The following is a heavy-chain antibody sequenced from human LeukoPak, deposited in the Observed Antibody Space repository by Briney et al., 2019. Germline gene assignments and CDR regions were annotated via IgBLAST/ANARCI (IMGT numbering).Heavy chain of an antibody. CDR1: GGSISSYY. D-gene: IGHD3-22*01. J-gene: IGHJ5*02. Sequence: SETLSLTCTVSGGSISSYYWSWIRQPPGKGLEWIGYIYYSGSTNYNPSLKSRVTISVDTSKNQFPLKLSSVTAADTAVYYCASDYDSSGYYYHWGQGTLVTVSS. CDR2: IYYSGST. V-gene: IGHV4-59*01. CDR3: ASDYDSSGYYYH.